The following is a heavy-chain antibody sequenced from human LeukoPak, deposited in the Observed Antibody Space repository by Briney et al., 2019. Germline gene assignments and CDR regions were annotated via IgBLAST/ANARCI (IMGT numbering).Heavy chain of an antibody. V-gene: IGHV4-34*01. CDR2: INHSGST. D-gene: IGHD3-22*01. CDR3: ARAWYYDSSGPAFDI. J-gene: IGHJ3*02. Sequence: SETLSLTCAVYGGSFSGYYWSWIRQPPGKGLEWIGEINHSGSTNYNPSLKSRVTISVDTSKNQFSLKLSSVTAADTAAYYCARAWYYDSSGPAFDIWGQGTMVTVSS. CDR1: GGSFSGYY.